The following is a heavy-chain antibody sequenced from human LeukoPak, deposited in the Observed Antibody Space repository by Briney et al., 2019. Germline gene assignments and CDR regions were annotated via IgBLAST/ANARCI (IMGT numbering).Heavy chain of an antibody. CDR1: GYTFTGYY. V-gene: IGHV1-2*02. CDR2: INPNSGGT. Sequence: ASVKVSCKASGYTFTGYYMHWVRQAPGQGLEWMGWINPNSGGTNYAQNFQGRVTMTRDTSISTAYMELSRLRSDDTAVYYCARESEEMATMGGYWGQGTLVTVSS. D-gene: IGHD5-24*01. J-gene: IGHJ4*02. CDR3: ARESEEMATMGGY.